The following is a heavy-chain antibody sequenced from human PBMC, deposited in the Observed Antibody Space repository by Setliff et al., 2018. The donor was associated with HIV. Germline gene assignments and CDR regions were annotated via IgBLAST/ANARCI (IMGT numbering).Heavy chain of an antibody. Sequence: PGGSLRLSCAASGFTFSRYAMTWVRQAPGKGLEWVSAISGSGIGSYYPDSVKGRFTISRDNSKNTLFLQMNSLRAEDTAVYYCATDCAVVGGTGSLDSWGQGTLVTVSS. D-gene: IGHD1-26*01. CDR3: ATDCAVVGGTGSLDS. CDR1: GFTFSRYA. V-gene: IGHV3-23*01. J-gene: IGHJ4*02. CDR2: ISGSGIGS.